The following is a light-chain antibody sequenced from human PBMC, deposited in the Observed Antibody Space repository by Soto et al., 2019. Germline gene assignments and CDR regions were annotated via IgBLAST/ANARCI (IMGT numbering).Light chain of an antibody. CDR2: AAS. Sequence: DIQMTQSPSSLSASVGDRVTITCRARQCISKDLAWFQQKPGKVPQLLIYAASTLQSGVPSRFSGSGSGTNFTLTISSLQPEDVATYYCKKYNSAPRTFGQGNKVEIK. CDR3: KKYNSAPRT. CDR1: QCISKD. V-gene: IGKV1-27*01. J-gene: IGKJ1*01.